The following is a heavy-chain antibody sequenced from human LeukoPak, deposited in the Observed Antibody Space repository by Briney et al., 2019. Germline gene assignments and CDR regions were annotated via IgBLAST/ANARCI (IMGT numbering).Heavy chain of an antibody. Sequence: GGSLRLSCAASGFTFTDAWMTWVRQAPGKRPEWVGRIKSKSDGGTTDYAASVKGRFTISRDDSKDTLYLQMNRLQSEDTGVYYCVTDGDWNMYYGMDVWGQGTTVTVSS. J-gene: IGHJ6*02. CDR3: VTDGDWNMYYGMDV. CDR2: IKSKSDGGTT. D-gene: IGHD1-1*01. V-gene: IGHV3-15*01. CDR1: GFTFTDAW.